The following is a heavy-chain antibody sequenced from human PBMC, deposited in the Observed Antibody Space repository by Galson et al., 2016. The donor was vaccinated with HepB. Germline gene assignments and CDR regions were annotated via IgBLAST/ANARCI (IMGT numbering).Heavy chain of an antibody. Sequence: SVKVSCKASGYTFTSYGLSWVRQAPGQGLEWMGWISAYNGNTNYAQNLQGRITMTTDTSTSTAYMELRSLSSDDTAVYYCARDNPEPAGFWLYPWGQGTLVTVSS. CDR2: ISAYNGNT. CDR1: GYTFTSYG. J-gene: IGHJ5*02. D-gene: IGHD1-14*01. CDR3: ARDNPEPAGFWLYP. V-gene: IGHV1-18*01.